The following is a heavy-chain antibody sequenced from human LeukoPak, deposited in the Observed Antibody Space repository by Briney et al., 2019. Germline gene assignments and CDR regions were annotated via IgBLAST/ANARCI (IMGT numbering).Heavy chain of an antibody. CDR1: GFTFSSYS. CDR3: ASSGSYRFDY. J-gene: IGHJ4*02. V-gene: IGHV3-48*02. D-gene: IGHD1-26*01. CDR2: ITASGTAM. Sequence: GGSLRLSCAASGFTFSSYSIDWVRQAPGKGLEWVSHITASGTAMFYADSVKGRFTISRDNAKNSLYLQMNSLRDEDTAVYYCASSGSYRFDYWGQGTLVTVSS.